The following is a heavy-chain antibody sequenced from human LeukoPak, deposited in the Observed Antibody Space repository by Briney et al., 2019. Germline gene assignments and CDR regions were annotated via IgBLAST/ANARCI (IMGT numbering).Heavy chain of an antibody. D-gene: IGHD3-16*02. V-gene: IGHV4-34*01. CDR3: ARLKGDGYVWGSYRYYFDY. Sequence: SETLSLTCAVYGGSFSGYYWSWIRQPPGKGLEWIGEINHSGSTNYNPSLKSRVTISVDTSKNQFSLKLSSVTAADTAVYYCARLKGDGYVWGSYRYYFDYWGQGTLATVSS. CDR2: INHSGST. J-gene: IGHJ4*02. CDR1: GGSFSGYY.